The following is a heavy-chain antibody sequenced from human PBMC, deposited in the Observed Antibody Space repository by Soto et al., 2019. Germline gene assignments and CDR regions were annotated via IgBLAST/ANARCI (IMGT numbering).Heavy chain of an antibody. CDR3: VIHLWAAADPNLFYP. CDR1: GGSISSSSYY. Sequence: PSETLSLTCTVSGGSISSSSYYWGWIRQPPGKGLEWIGSIYYSGSTYYNPSLKSRVTISVDTSKNQFSLKLSSVTAADTAVYYCVIHLWAAADPNLFYPWGRGTLVTGSA. CDR2: IYYSGST. D-gene: IGHD6-13*01. J-gene: IGHJ5*02. V-gene: IGHV4-39*01.